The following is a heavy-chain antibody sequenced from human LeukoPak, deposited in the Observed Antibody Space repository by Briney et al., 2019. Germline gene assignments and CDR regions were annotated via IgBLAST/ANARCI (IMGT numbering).Heavy chain of an antibody. D-gene: IGHD3-10*01. CDR2: ISGSGGST. CDR3: AKDPSWFGELLGYFDY. CDR1: GFTFSSYA. J-gene: IGHJ4*02. Sequence: GGSLRLSCAASGFTFSSYAMSWVRQAPGKGLEWVSAISGSGGSTYYADSVKGRFTISRDNSKNTLYLQMNSLRAEDTAVYYCAKDPSWFGELLGYFDYWGQGTLVTVSS. V-gene: IGHV3-23*01.